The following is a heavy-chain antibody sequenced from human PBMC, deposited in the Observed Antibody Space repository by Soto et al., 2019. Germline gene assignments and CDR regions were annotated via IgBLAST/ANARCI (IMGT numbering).Heavy chain of an antibody. V-gene: IGHV1-18*01. J-gene: IGHJ4*02. Sequence: QVQLVQSGAEVKKPGASVKVSCKASGYTFTSYGISWGRQAPGQGLEWMGWISAYNGNTNYAQKLQGRVTTTTDTSTSTAYMELRSLRSDDTAVYYCARDMGSGWYPSPFDYWGQGTLVTVSS. D-gene: IGHD6-19*01. CDR1: GYTFTSYG. CDR3: ARDMGSGWYPSPFDY. CDR2: ISAYNGNT.